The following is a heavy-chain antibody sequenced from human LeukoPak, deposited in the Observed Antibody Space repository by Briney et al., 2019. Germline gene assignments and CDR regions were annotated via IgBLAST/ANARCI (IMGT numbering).Heavy chain of an antibody. CDR1: GFTFSSYS. J-gene: IGHJ3*02. D-gene: IGHD5-18*01. Sequence: GSLRLSCAASGFTFSSYSMNWVRQAPGKGLEWVSSISSSSSYIYYADSVKGRFTISRDNAKNSLYLQMNSLRAEDTAVYYCARYNSGYSYGVDAFDIWGQGTMVTVSS. V-gene: IGHV3-21*01. CDR3: ARYNSGYSYGVDAFDI. CDR2: ISSSSSYI.